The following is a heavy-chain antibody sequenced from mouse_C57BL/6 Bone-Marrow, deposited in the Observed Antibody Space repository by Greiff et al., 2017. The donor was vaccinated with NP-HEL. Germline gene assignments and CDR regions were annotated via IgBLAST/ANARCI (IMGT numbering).Heavy chain of an antibody. D-gene: IGHD5-1-1*01. J-gene: IGHJ3*01. Sequence: EVKLVESGGGLVQPGGSLKLSCAASGFTFSDYYMYWVRQTPEKRLEWVAYISNGGGSTYYPDTVKGRFTISRDTAKNTLYLQMSRLKSEDTAMYYCARGDTSYWGQGTLVTVSA. CDR1: GFTFSDYY. CDR2: ISNGGGST. V-gene: IGHV5-12*01. CDR3: ARGDTSY.